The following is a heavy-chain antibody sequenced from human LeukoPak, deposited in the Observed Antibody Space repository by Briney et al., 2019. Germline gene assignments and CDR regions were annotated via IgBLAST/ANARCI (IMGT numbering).Heavy chain of an antibody. J-gene: IGHJ4*02. CDR1: GFMFTDHA. CDR3: ARLSDYDSGFDY. V-gene: IGHV3-53*01. D-gene: IGHD5-12*01. Sequence: GGSLRLSCAASGFMFTDHALSWVRQPPGKGLEWVSVIYSGGSTYYADSVKGRFTISRDNSKNTVYLQMNSLRAEDTAVYCCARLSDYDSGFDYWGQGTLVTVSS. CDR2: IYSGGST.